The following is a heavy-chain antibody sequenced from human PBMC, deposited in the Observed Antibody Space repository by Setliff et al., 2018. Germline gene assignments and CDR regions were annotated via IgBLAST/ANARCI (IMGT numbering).Heavy chain of an antibody. Sequence: PGGSLRLSCVASGFNLNVYTMEWVRQAPGKGLEWVSSISSNSNYIYNADSLKGRLTVSRDNAKNSLYLQMDSLTADTAVYYCARPGRSNYWDSFDYWGQGILVTVSS. CDR1: GFNLNVYT. V-gene: IGHV3-21*01. CDR2: ISSNSNYI. J-gene: IGHJ4*02. CDR3: ARPGRSNYWDSFDY. D-gene: IGHD3-10*01.